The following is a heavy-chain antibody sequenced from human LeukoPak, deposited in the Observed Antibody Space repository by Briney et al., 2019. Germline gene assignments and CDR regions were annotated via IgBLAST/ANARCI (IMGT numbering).Heavy chain of an antibody. V-gene: IGHV3-33*01. J-gene: IGHJ4*02. D-gene: IGHD5-12*01. Sequence: GRSLRLSCAASGFSFSSYGMHWVRQAPGKGLEWVAVIWYDGSKKYYADSVKGRFIISRDNSRNTLYLQMNSLRVEDTTVYYCARDRGGYDLAAAGGFDYWGQGTLVTVSS. CDR2: IWYDGSKK. CDR1: GFSFSSYG. CDR3: ARDRGGYDLAAAGGFDY.